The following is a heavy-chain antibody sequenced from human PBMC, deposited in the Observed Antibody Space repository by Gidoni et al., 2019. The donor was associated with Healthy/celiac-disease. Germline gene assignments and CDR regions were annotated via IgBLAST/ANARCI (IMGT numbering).Heavy chain of an antibody. Sequence: EVQLVESGGGLVQPGRSLRLSCAASGFTFDAYAMHWVRQAPGKGLGWVSGISWNSVSIGYADSVKGRFTISRDNAKNSLYLQINSLRAEDTALYYCAKDTTWGITIFGVAPESYYYYGMDVWGQGTTVTVSS. CDR3: AKDTTWGITIFGVAPESYYYYGMDV. J-gene: IGHJ6*02. V-gene: IGHV3-9*01. D-gene: IGHD3-3*01. CDR2: ISWNSVSI. CDR1: GFTFDAYA.